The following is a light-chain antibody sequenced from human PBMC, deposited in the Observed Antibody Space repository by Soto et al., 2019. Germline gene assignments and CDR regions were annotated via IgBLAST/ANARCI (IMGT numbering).Light chain of an antibody. CDR3: CSYAGSGWV. J-gene: IGLJ3*02. V-gene: IGLV2-23*02. Sequence: QLVLTQPASVSGSPGQSITISCTGTSSDVGSYNLVSWFQQHPGKAPKLMIYEVSKRPSGVSNRFSGSKSGNTASLTISRLQAEDEADYYCCSYAGSGWVFGGGTKLTVL. CDR2: EVS. CDR1: SSDVGSYNL.